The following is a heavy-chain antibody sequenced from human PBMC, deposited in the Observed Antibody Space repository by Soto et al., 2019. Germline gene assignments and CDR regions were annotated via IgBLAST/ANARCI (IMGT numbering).Heavy chain of an antibody. V-gene: IGHV1-58*01. CDR3: AADRGDSATVLRFLEWPSSGPYYYGMDV. CDR2: IVVGSGNT. Sequence: SVKVSCKASGFTFTSSAVQWVRQARGQRLEWIGWIVVGSGNTNYAQKFQERVTITRDMSTSTAYMELSSLRSEDTAVYYCAADRGDSATVLRFLEWPSSGPYYYGMDVWGQGTTVTVSS. D-gene: IGHD3-3*01. CDR1: GFTFTSSA. J-gene: IGHJ6*02.